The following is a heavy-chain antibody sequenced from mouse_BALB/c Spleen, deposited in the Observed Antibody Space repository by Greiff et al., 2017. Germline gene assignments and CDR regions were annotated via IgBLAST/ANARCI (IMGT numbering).Heavy chain of an antibody. CDR2: ISSGGGST. CDR3: ARQGYGNYGIYAMDY. Sequence: EVQRVESGGGLVKPGGSLKLSCAASGFAFSSYDMSWVRQTPEKRLEWVAYISSGGGSTYYPDTVKGRFTISRDNAKNTLYLQMSSLKSEDTAMYYCARQGYGNYGIYAMDYWGQGTSVTVSS. D-gene: IGHD2-1*01. CDR1: GFAFSSYD. J-gene: IGHJ4*01. V-gene: IGHV5-12-1*01.